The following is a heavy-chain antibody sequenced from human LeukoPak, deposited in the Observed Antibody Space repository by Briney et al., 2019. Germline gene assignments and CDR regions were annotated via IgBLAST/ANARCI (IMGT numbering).Heavy chain of an antibody. J-gene: IGHJ4*02. V-gene: IGHV3-30*18. CDR1: GFTFSSYG. CDR2: ISYDGSNK. Sequence: PGRSLRLSCAASGFTFSSYGMHWIRQAPGKGLEWVAVISYDGSNKYYADSVKGRFTISRDNSKNTLYLQMNSLRAEDTAVYYCAKDTPYYYDSSGYLFDYWGQGTLVTVSS. D-gene: IGHD3-22*01. CDR3: AKDTPYYYDSSGYLFDY.